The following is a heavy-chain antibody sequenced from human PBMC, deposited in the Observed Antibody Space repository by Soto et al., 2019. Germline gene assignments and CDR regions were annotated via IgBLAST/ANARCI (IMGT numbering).Heavy chain of an antibody. V-gene: IGHV3-30-3*01. Sequence: QVQLVESGRGVVQPGRSLRLSCAASGFTFSSYAMHWVRQAPGKGLEWVAVISYDGSNKYYADSVKGRFTISRDNSKNTLYLQMNSLRAEDTAVYYCARGIAVAGTYGWFDPWGQGTLVTVSS. D-gene: IGHD6-19*01. CDR1: GFTFSSYA. J-gene: IGHJ5*02. CDR2: ISYDGSNK. CDR3: ARGIAVAGTYGWFDP.